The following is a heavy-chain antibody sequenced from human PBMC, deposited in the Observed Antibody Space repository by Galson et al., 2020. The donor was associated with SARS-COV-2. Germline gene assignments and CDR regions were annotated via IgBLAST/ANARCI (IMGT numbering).Heavy chain of an antibody. CDR2: MNTYDGNT. D-gene: IGHD3-10*01. CDR1: GYTYTSYG. J-gene: IGHJ2*01. CDR3: ARVDGYYGQAYFDL. Sequence: ASVKVSCKASGYTYTSYGITWVRQAPGQGLEWVGWMNTYDGNTNYAQRLQGRVTMTTDRSTGTAYMELRSLRPDDTAVYYCARVDGYYGQAYFDLWGRGTLGSVSS. V-gene: IGHV1-18*01.